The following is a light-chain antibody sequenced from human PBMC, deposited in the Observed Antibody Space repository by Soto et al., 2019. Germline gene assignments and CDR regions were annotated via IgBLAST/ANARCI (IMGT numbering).Light chain of an antibody. J-gene: IGKJ4*01. CDR3: QQCDGSPRLT. CDR1: QSVSSSY. CDR2: GAS. V-gene: IGKV3-20*01. Sequence: EIVLTQSPGTLSLSPGERATLSCRASQSVSSSYFAWSQQKPGQATRLLIYGASGRATGITDRFSGSGSGTDFPLTIIRLEPEDFAVYYCQQCDGSPRLTCGGGTKLEIK.